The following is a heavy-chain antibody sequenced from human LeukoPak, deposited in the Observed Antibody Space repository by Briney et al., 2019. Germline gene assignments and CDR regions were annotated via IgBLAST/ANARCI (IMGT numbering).Heavy chain of an antibody. CDR3: AILSAASLPYFDY. J-gene: IGHJ4*02. CDR1: GFTFSSYG. Sequence: GGSLRLSCAASGFTFSSYGMHWVRQAPGKGLEWVAVISYDGSNKYYADSVKGRFTISRDNSKNTLYLQMNSLRAEDTAAYYCAILSAASLPYFDYWGQGTLVTVSS. CDR2: ISYDGSNK. V-gene: IGHV3-30*03. D-gene: IGHD2-2*01.